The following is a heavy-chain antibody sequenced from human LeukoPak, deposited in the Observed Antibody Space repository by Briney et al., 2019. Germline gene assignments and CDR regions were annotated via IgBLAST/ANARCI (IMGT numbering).Heavy chain of an antibody. V-gene: IGHV3-21*01. Sequence: KSGGSLRLSCAASGFTFSSYSMNWVRQAPGKGLEWVSSISSSSSYIYYADSVKGRFTISRDNAKNSLYLQMNSLRAEDTAVYYCARDKQQLVRLLSRDTTYYYYYYMDVWGKGTTVTVSS. CDR1: GFTFSSYS. D-gene: IGHD6-13*01. CDR2: ISSSSSYI. CDR3: ARDKQQLVRLLSRDTTYYYYYYMDV. J-gene: IGHJ6*03.